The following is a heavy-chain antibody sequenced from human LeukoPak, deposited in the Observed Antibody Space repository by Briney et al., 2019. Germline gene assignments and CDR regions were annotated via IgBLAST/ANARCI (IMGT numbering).Heavy chain of an antibody. Sequence: PGGSLRLSCVASGFTFSSYAMRWVRQAPGKGLEWVSAISGSGGSTYYADSVKGRFTISRDNSKNTLYLQMNSLRAEDTAVYYCAKVRSGSGSPDYWGQGTLVTVSS. CDR1: GFTFSSYA. CDR2: ISGSGGST. J-gene: IGHJ4*02. CDR3: AKVRSGSGSPDY. D-gene: IGHD3-10*01. V-gene: IGHV3-23*01.